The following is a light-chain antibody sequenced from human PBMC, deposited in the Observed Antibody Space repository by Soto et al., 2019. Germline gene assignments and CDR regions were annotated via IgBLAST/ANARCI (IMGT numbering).Light chain of an antibody. V-gene: IGKV3D-15*01. CDR3: QQSNNWPLT. CDR2: GAS. Sequence: EIVLTQSPGTLSLSPGERATLSCRASQSVSSNYLAWYQQKPGQAPRLLTFGASSRSTGIPDRFSASGSGTEFTLTFGSLQSEDFAVYYCQQSNNWPLTFGQGTKV. J-gene: IGKJ1*01. CDR1: QSVSSN.